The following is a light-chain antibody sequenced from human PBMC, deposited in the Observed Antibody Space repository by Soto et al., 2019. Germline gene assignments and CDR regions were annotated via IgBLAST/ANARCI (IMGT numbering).Light chain of an antibody. V-gene: IGKV1-27*01. J-gene: IGKJ4*01. Sequence: IQMTQSPSSLSASVGDRVTISFRASLPISNYLAWYQQKPGQTPSLLIYAASTLPTGVPSRFSGSGSGTDFTLTISRLQPEDVAAYYCQKYNSAPLTFGGGTKVDIK. CDR3: QKYNSAPLT. CDR1: LPISNY. CDR2: AAS.